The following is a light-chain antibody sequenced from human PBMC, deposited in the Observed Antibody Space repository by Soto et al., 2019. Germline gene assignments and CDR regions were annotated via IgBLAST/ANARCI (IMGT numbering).Light chain of an antibody. Sequence: EIVLTQSPGTLSLSPGERATLSCRASQSVVTNSLAWYQQKPGQAPRLIIYGASNRATGIPDRFSGRGSGTDFTLTISRLEPEDCAVYYCQQYGGPRWTFGQGTKVEI. CDR3: QQYGGPRWT. CDR1: QSVVTNS. V-gene: IGKV3-20*01. J-gene: IGKJ1*01. CDR2: GAS.